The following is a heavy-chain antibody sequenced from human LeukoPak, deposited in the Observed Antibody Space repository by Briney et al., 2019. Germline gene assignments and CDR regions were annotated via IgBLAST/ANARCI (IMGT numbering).Heavy chain of an antibody. D-gene: IGHD1-26*01. CDR2: ISAYNGNT. CDR1: GYTFTSYG. Sequence: ASVKVSCKASGYTFTSYGISWVRQAPGQGLEWVGWISAYNGNTNYAQKLQGRVTMTRDTSTSTAYMELRSLRSDDTAVYYCARAYEAKGYGIVGATTAILDAFDIWGQGTMVSVSS. V-gene: IGHV1-18*01. CDR3: ARAYEAKGYGIVGATTAILDAFDI. J-gene: IGHJ3*02.